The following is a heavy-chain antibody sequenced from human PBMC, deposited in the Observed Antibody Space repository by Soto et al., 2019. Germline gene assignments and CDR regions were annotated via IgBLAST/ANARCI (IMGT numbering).Heavy chain of an antibody. CDR3: ARHTYYDILTGVFDY. CDR1: GGSISSSSYY. V-gene: IGHV4-39*01. CDR2: IYYSGST. J-gene: IGHJ4*02. Sequence: QLQLQESGPGLVKPSETLSLTCTVSGGSISSSSYYWGWIRQPPGKGLEWIGSIYYSGSTYYNPSLKSRVTISGDTSKNQCSLKLSSVTAADTAVYYCARHTYYDILTGVFDYWGQGTLVTVSS. D-gene: IGHD3-9*01.